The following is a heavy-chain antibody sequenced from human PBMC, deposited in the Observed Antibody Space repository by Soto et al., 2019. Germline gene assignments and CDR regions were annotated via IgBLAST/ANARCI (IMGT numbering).Heavy chain of an antibody. Sequence: GGSLRLSCAASGFTFSSYAMHWVRQAPGKGLEWVAVISYDGSNKYYADSVKGRFTISRDNSKNTLYLQMNSLRAEDTAVYYCARDHRYDYVWGSYRYPPPDYWGQGTLVTVSS. J-gene: IGHJ4*02. V-gene: IGHV3-30-3*01. CDR3: ARDHRYDYVWGSYRYPPPDY. CDR1: GFTFSSYA. D-gene: IGHD3-16*02. CDR2: ISYDGSNK.